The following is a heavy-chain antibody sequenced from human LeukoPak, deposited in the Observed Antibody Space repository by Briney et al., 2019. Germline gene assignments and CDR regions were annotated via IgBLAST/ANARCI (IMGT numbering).Heavy chain of an antibody. V-gene: IGHV1-46*01. CDR1: GYTFTGYY. CDR2: INPSGGST. J-gene: IGHJ6*03. D-gene: IGHD3-10*01. CDR3: ARDEVTMVRGVTYYYYYYMDV. Sequence: ASVKVSCKASGYTFTGYYMHWVRQAPGQGLEWMGIINPSGGSTSYAQKFQGRVTMTRDMSTSTVYMELSSLRSEDTAVNYCARDEVTMVRGVTYYYYYYMDVWGKGTTVTVSS.